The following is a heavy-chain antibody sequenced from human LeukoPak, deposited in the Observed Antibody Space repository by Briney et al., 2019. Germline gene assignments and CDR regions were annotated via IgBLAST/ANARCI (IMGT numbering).Heavy chain of an antibody. J-gene: IGHJ4*02. D-gene: IGHD7-27*01. CDR2: INPSGDST. CDR3: ARNPPRTGDFNS. Sequence: GASVKVSCKASGYTFTINHIHWVRQAPGQGLEWMGVINPSGDSTTYAQNFQGRVTMTRDTSTNTAYMELSALTSEDTAVYYCARNPPRTGDFNSWGQGALVTVSS. V-gene: IGHV1-46*01. CDR1: GYTFTINH.